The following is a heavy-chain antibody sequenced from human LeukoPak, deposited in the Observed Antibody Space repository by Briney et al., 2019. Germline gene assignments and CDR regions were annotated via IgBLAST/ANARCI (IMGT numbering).Heavy chain of an antibody. J-gene: IGHJ4*02. V-gene: IGHV4-34*01. Sequence: SETLSLTCAVYGGSFSGYYWSWIRQPPGKVLEWIGEINHSGSTNYNPSLKSRVTISVDTSKNQFSLKLSSVTAADTAVYYCARGVLPRGGKGIAARTYYFDYWGQGTLVTVSS. CDR2: INHSGST. D-gene: IGHD6-6*01. CDR1: GGSFSGYY. CDR3: ARGVLPRGGKGIAARTYYFDY.